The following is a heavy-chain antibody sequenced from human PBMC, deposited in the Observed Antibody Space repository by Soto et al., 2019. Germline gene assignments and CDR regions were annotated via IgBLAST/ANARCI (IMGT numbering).Heavy chain of an antibody. CDR1: VASISSGGYY. CDR2: IYYSGST. Sequence: QVQLQESGPGLVKPSRTLSLTCTVSVASISSGGYYWSWIRQHPGEGLEWIGYIYYSGSTSYNPSLKSRVTISVDTSKNQFSLKLSSVTDADTAVYYCARESKYDTSGYPPWFAPWGQGTLVTVSS. V-gene: IGHV4-31*03. CDR3: ARESKYDTSGYPPWFAP. J-gene: IGHJ5*02. D-gene: IGHD3-22*01.